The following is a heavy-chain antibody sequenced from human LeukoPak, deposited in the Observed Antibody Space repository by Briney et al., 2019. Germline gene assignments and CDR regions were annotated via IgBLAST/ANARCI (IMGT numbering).Heavy chain of an antibody. Sequence: SETLSLTCTVSGGSISSYYWSWIRQPAGKGLEWIGRIYTSGSTNYNPSLKSRVTMSVDTSKNQFSLKLSSVTAADTAVYYRARDRSGYSYGSYNWFDPWGQGTLVTVSS. CDR2: IYTSGST. V-gene: IGHV4-4*07. CDR3: ARDRSGYSYGSYNWFDP. J-gene: IGHJ5*02. D-gene: IGHD5-18*01. CDR1: GGSISSYY.